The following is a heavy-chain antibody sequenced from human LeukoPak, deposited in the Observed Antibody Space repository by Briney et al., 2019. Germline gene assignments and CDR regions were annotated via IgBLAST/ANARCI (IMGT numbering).Heavy chain of an antibody. D-gene: IGHD1-26*01. CDR1: GFTFSSYG. V-gene: IGHV3-23*01. CDR2: IGGSGTST. J-gene: IGHJ4*02. CDR3: AKLVGATDY. Sequence: GGSLRLSCAASGFTFSSYGMSWVRQAPGKGLEWVSAIGGSGTSTYYADSVKGRFTISRDNSKNTPYLQMNSLRAEDTAVYYCAKLVGATDYWGQGTLVSVSS.